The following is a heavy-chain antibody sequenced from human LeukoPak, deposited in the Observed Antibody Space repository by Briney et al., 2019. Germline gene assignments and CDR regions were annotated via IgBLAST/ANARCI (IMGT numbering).Heavy chain of an antibody. V-gene: IGHV4-39*07. J-gene: IGHJ4*02. CDR2: IYYSGST. Sequence: PSETLSLTCTVSGGSISSSSYYWGWIRRPPGKGLEWIGSIYYSGSTYYNPSLKSRVTISVDTSKNQFSLKLSSVTAADTAVYYCARDGGYSYGRGGGFDYWGQGTLVTVSS. CDR1: GGSISSSSYY. CDR3: ARDGGYSYGRGGGFDY. D-gene: IGHD5-18*01.